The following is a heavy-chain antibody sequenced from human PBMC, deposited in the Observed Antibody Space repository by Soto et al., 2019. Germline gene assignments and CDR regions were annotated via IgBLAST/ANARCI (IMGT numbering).Heavy chain of an antibody. CDR3: AREYGGVWELQACMDV. CDR1: GLSFSVYG. D-gene: IGHD1-26*01. Sequence: GGALRLSCETSGLSFSVYGMHWVRQAPGKGLEWVSYISSSGSTIYYADSVKGRFTISRDNAKNSLYLQMNSLRAEDTAVYYCAREYGGVWELQACMDVWGQGTTLTVSS. CDR2: ISSSGSTI. J-gene: IGHJ6*02. V-gene: IGHV3-48*04.